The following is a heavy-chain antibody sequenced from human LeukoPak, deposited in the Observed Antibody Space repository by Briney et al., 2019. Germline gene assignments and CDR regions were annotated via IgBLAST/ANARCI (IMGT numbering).Heavy chain of an antibody. D-gene: IGHD3-10*01. Sequence: GGSLRLSCAASGFTFNNYAMSWVRQAPGKGLEWVSVISGSGGSTYYADSVKGRFTISRDNSKNTLYLQMNSLRAEDTAVYYCAKDRYGSGSYPNWFDPWGQGSLVTVSS. CDR3: AKDRYGSGSYPNWFDP. CDR2: ISGSGGST. V-gene: IGHV3-23*01. J-gene: IGHJ5*02. CDR1: GFTFNNYA.